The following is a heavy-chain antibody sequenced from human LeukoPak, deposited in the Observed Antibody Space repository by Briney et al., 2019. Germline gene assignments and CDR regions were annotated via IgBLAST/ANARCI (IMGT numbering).Heavy chain of an antibody. J-gene: IGHJ4*02. D-gene: IGHD3-10*01. Sequence: GGSLRLSCAASGFTFSSYAMSWVRQAPGKGLEWVSRISASGGSTYYTDSVKGRFTISRDNSKNTLYLQMNSLRAEDTALYYCATPHTGPGGGTNYPPHYWGQGTLATVSS. CDR2: ISASGGST. CDR1: GFTFSSYA. CDR3: ATPHTGPGGGTNYPPHY. V-gene: IGHV3-23*01.